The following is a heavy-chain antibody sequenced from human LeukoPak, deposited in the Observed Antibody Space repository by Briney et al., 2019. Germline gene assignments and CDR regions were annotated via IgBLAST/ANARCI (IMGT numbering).Heavy chain of an antibody. V-gene: IGHV1-18*01. D-gene: IGHD3-3*01. CDR3: ARDPASPHYDFWSGYSYDAFDI. J-gene: IGHJ3*02. Sequence: ASVKVSCKASGYTXTSYGIRWVRQAPGQGLEWMGWISAYNGNTNYAQKLQGRVTMTTDTSTSTAYMELRSLRSDDTAVYYCARDPASPHYDFWSGYSYDAFDIWGQGTLVTVSS. CDR1: GYTXTSYG. CDR2: ISAYNGNT.